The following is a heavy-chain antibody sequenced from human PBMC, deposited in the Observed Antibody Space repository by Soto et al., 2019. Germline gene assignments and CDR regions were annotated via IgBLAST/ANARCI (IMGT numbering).Heavy chain of an antibody. Sequence: QIHLVQSGAEVRKPGASVNVSCKTSGYIFTNYGVSWVRQAPGEGLEVVGWISGYNGYPKYGQRFEGRVTLSTDTSTTTGYMELRNLRSDGTAVYYCARGSSGALYDYWGQGTLLTVSS. CDR3: ARGSSGALYDY. V-gene: IGHV1-18*04. J-gene: IGHJ4*02. CDR2: ISGYNGYP. CDR1: GYIFTNYG.